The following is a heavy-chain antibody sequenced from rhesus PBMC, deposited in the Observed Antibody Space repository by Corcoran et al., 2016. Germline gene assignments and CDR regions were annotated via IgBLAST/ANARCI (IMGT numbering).Heavy chain of an antibody. CDR1: GFTFSSYA. V-gene: IGHV3-103*01. Sequence: EVQLVETGGGLVQPGGSLRLSCAASGFTFSSYAMQWVRQAPGKGLEWISASNSGGGSTYYADSVKGRFTISRDNSKNTLSLQMNSLRAEDTAVYYCARGTAAHDYWGQGVLVTVSS. D-gene: IGHD6-43*01. CDR3: ARGTAAHDY. J-gene: IGHJ4*01. CDR2: SNSGGGST.